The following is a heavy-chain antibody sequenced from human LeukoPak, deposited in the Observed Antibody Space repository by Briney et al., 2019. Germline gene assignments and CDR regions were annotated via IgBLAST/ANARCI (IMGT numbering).Heavy chain of an antibody. CDR3: ARFGIIVGRGGKYYFDY. CDR1: GGSISNYY. CDR2: IYYSGAT. Sequence: SETLSPTCTVSGGSISNYYWSWIRQPPGKGLEWIGHIYYSGATKYNPSLKSRITISVDTSKNQFSLMLSSVTAADTAVYYCARFGIIVGRGGKYYFDYWGQGTLVTVSS. D-gene: IGHD3-10*01. V-gene: IGHV4-59*08. J-gene: IGHJ4*02.